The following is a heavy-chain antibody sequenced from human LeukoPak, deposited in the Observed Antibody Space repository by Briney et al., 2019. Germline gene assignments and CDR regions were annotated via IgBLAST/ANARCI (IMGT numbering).Heavy chain of an antibody. D-gene: IGHD3-22*01. J-gene: IGHJ4*02. V-gene: IGHV1-69*05. CDR3: ARAEYYYDSSGYYFDY. CDR2: IIPIFGTA. Sequence: ASVKVSCKASGGTFSSYAISWVRQAPGQGLEWMGRIIPIFGTANYAQKFQGRVTITTGESTSTAYMELSSLRSEDTAVYYCARAEYYYDSSGYYFDYWGQGTLVTVSS. CDR1: GGTFSSYA.